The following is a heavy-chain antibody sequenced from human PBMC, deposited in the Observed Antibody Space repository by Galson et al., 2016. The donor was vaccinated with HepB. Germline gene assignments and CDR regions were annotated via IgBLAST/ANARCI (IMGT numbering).Heavy chain of an antibody. V-gene: IGHV3-21*01. CDR3: ARDSQYQLLSAFDY. Sequence: SLRLSCAASGFTFSYYAMSWVRQAPGKGLEWVSSISTGGSYIYYADSVKGRFTISRDNAKNSLYLQMNSLRAEDTAVYYCARDSQYQLLSAFDYWGQGTLVSVSS. CDR1: GFTFSYYA. CDR2: ISTGGSYI. D-gene: IGHD2-2*01. J-gene: IGHJ4*02.